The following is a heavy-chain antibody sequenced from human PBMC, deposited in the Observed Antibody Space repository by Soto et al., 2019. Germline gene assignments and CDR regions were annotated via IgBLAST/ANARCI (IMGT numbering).Heavy chain of an antibody. Sequence: SETLSLTCAVYGGSFSGYYWSWIRQPPGKGLEWIGEINHSGSTNYNPSLKSRVTISVDTSKNQFSLKLSSVTAADTAVYYCARAAEGFDYWGQGTLVTVSS. CDR2: INHSGST. CDR3: ARAAEGFDY. V-gene: IGHV4-34*01. CDR1: GGSFSGYY. J-gene: IGHJ4*02.